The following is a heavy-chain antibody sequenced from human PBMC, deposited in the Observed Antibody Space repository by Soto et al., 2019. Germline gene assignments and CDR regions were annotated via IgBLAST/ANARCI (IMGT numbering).Heavy chain of an antibody. D-gene: IGHD3-3*01. Sequence: GSVHVSFKACGYTFTSYGISWVRQAPGQGLEWMGWISAYNGNTNYAQKLQGRVTMTTDTSTSTAYMELRSLRSDDTAVYYCARSRGITIFGVVKQPFGVDPWGQGTLVNVS. CDR2: ISAYNGNT. CDR1: GYTFTSYG. CDR3: ARSRGITIFGVVKQPFGVDP. J-gene: IGHJ5*02. V-gene: IGHV1-18*04.